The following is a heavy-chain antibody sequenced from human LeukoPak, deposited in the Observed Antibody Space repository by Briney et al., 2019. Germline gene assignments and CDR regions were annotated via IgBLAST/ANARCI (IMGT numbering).Heavy chain of an antibody. D-gene: IGHD2-21*02. CDR1: GFTFDDYG. J-gene: IGHJ6*03. CDR2: IYWNGVRT. Sequence: GGSLRLSCVASGFTFDDYGMSWVRQVPGKGLEWVSGIYWNGVRTGYADSVKGRFTISRDNAKNSLYLQMNSLRAEDTALYYCARLAYCGGDCPDQYYYYYYMDVWGKGATVTVSS. V-gene: IGHV3-20*04. CDR3: ARLAYCGGDCPDQYYYYYYMDV.